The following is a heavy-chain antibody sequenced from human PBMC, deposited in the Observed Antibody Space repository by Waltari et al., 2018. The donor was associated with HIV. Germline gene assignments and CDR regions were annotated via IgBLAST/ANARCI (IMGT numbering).Heavy chain of an antibody. CDR2: TYESGST. Sequence: QVHLQESGPGLVKPSETLSLTCTVSGCSISRFYRSWIRQSPGEGLEWIGYTYESGSTSYNPSLKSRATISVDTSKNQFSLRLYSVTAADTAVYFCARTSYYYDDSGYYRLYYFDYWGQGTLVTVSS. D-gene: IGHD3-22*01. J-gene: IGHJ4*02. V-gene: IGHV4-59*01. CDR1: GCSISRFY. CDR3: ARTSYYYDDSGYYRLYYFDY.